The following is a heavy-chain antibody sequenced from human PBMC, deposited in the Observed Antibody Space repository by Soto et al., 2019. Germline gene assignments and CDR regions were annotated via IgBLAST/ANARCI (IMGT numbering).Heavy chain of an antibody. Sequence: SETPSLTCTVSGGSISTYYWSWIRQPPGKGLERIGYIYFAGTTDYNTSLKSRVAISIDRSKSQFSLKLASVTAADTAVYYCARVGRRDIVVVPAAPSATAPKAFDIWGQGTMVTVSS. V-gene: IGHV4-59*01. CDR3: ARVGRRDIVVVPAAPSATAPKAFDI. J-gene: IGHJ3*02. CDR1: GGSISTYY. CDR2: IYFAGTT. D-gene: IGHD2-2*01.